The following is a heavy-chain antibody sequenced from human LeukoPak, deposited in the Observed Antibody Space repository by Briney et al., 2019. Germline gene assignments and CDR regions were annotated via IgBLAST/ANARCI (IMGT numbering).Heavy chain of an antibody. Sequence: SETLSLTCTVSGGSISSSSYYWGWIRQPPGKGLEWIGSIYYSGSTYYNPSLKSRVTISVDTSKNQFSLKLSSVTAADTAVYYCARMGMTTVTTLGDYWGQGTLSPSPQ. V-gene: IGHV4-39*01. J-gene: IGHJ4*02. CDR2: IYYSGST. CDR1: GGSISSSSYY. D-gene: IGHD4-11*01. CDR3: ARMGMTTVTTLGDY.